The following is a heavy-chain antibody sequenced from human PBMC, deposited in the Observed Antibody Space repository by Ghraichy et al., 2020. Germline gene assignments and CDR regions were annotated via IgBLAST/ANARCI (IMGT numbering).Heavy chain of an antibody. J-gene: IGHJ6*02. Sequence: ASVKVSCKASGYTFTSYYMHWVRQAPGQGLEWMGIINPSGGSTSYAQKFQGRVIMTRDTSTSTVYMELSSLRSEDTAVYYCARDRLYYYGSGSYYSEKYYYYGMDVWGQGTTVTVSS. CDR2: INPSGGST. D-gene: IGHD3-10*01. CDR1: GYTFTSYY. CDR3: ARDRLYYYGSGSYYSEKYYYYGMDV. V-gene: IGHV1-46*01.